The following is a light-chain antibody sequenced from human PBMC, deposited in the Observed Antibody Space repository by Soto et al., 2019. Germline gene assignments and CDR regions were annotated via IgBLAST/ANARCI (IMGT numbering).Light chain of an antibody. J-gene: IGLJ3*02. Sequence: QSVLTQPPSASGTPGQRVTLSCSGSSSNIGTNPINWYQHLPGTAPKLLIYNDNQRPSGVPDRFSGSKSGTSASLAISGLQSEDEADYYCLSWEYSLNVRVYGRGTKLTVL. CDR3: LSWEYSLNVRV. CDR1: SSNIGTNP. V-gene: IGLV1-44*01. CDR2: NDN.